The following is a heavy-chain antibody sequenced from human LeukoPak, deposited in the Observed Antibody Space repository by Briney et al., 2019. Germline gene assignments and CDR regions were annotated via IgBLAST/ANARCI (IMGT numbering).Heavy chain of an antibody. CDR3: ARLPRVRTIFGVVTNDY. CDR1: GYTFTGYY. J-gene: IGHJ4*02. CDR2: INPNSGGT. D-gene: IGHD3-3*01. Sequence: GASVKVSCKASGYTFTGYYMHWVRQAPGQGLEWMGWINPNSGGTNYAQKFQGRVTMTRDTSISTAYMELSRLRSDDTAVYYCARLPRVRTIFGVVTNDYWGQGTLVTVSS. V-gene: IGHV1-2*02.